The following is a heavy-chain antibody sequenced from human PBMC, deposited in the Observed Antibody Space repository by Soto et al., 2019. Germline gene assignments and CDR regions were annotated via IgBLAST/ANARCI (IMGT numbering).Heavy chain of an antibody. CDR2: IWYDGSNK. D-gene: IGHD5-12*01. V-gene: IGHV3-30*02. CDR3: VEIHSGYGYYFAY. Sequence: GGSLRLSCAASGFTFSSYGMHWVRQAPGKGLEWVAVIWYDGSNKYYADSVKGRFTISRDNSKNTLYLQMNSLRSEDTAVYYCVEIHSGYGYYFAYWGQGTLVTVSS. J-gene: IGHJ4*02. CDR1: GFTFSSYG.